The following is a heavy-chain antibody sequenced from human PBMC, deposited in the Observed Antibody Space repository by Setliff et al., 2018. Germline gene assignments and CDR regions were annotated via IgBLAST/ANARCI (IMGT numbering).Heavy chain of an antibody. CDR3: ARMSGFQYIDV. V-gene: IGHV4-59*01. Sequence: SETLSLTCTVSGGSISGYYWSWIRQPPGKGLEWIGYIYYSGSTNYNPSLKSRVTISVDTSKNQFSLNLNSVTAADTAVYYCARMSGFQYIDVWDKGTTVTVSS. J-gene: IGHJ6*03. D-gene: IGHD3-3*01. CDR1: GGSISGYY. CDR2: IYYSGST.